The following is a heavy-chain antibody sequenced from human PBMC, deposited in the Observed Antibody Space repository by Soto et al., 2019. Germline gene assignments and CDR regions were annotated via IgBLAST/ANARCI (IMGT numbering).Heavy chain of an antibody. J-gene: IGHJ4*03. Sequence: EVQLLEAGGNLVHFGGSLRLSCAASGFTFNNYAMSWVRQAPGKGLEWVSSINGRGDDTYYADSVKGRFTISRDNSKNTLFLQMNSLRAEDTALYYCAKKEEYDHVWGKFPLDWRHGTLVTVTS. CDR3: AKKEEYDHVWGKFPLD. D-gene: IGHD3-16*01. CDR2: INGRGDDT. CDR1: GFTFNNYA. V-gene: IGHV3-23*01.